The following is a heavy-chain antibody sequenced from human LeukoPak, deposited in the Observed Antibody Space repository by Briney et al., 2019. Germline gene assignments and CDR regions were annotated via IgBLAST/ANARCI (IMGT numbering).Heavy chain of an antibody. Sequence: GESLKISCKGSGYSFTNYWIGWVRQMPGKGLEWMGAIYPGDSNTKYNPSFQGRVTISADKSISTAYLRWSSLEASDTAMYYCARGKGYCSADSCYFYDFWGQGTLVTVSS. D-gene: IGHD2-15*01. J-gene: IGHJ4*02. V-gene: IGHV5-51*01. CDR3: ARGKGYCSADSCYFYDF. CDR2: IYPGDSNT. CDR1: GYSFTNYW.